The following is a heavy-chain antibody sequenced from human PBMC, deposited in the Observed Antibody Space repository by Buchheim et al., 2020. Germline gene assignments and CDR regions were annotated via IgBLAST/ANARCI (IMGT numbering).Heavy chain of an antibody. CDR1: GFTVSSNY. Sequence: EVQLVESGGGLVQPGGSLRLSCAASGFTVSSNYMSWVRQAPGKGLEWVSGIYSGGSTYYADSVKGRFTISRDNSKNTLYLQMNSLRAEDTAVYYCARGMNYDFWSGPEYYFDYWGQGTL. V-gene: IGHV3-66*01. J-gene: IGHJ4*02. D-gene: IGHD3-3*01. CDR2: IYSGGST. CDR3: ARGMNYDFWSGPEYYFDY.